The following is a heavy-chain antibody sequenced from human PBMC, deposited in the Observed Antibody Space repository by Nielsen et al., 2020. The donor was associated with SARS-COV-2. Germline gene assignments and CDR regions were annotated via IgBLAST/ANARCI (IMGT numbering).Heavy chain of an antibody. CDR1: GFIVSSKY. CDR2: FYSGGTT. D-gene: IGHD5-18*01. V-gene: IGHV3-53*01. CDR3: AREGDTYGVRNFDY. J-gene: IGHJ4*02. Sequence: GKSLKISCAASGFIVSSKYMNWVRQAPGKGLEWVSVFYSGGTTLYADSVKGRFIISRDNSRNTLYLQMNSLRVEDTAMHYCAREGDTYGVRNFDYWGQGIIVTVSS.